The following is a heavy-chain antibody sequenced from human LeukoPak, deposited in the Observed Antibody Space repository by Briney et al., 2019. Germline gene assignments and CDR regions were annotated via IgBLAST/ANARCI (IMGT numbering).Heavy chain of an antibody. J-gene: IGHJ4*02. V-gene: IGHV3-23*01. D-gene: IGHD3-9*01. CDR2: ITGSGGSP. Sequence: GGSLRLSCAASGFTFSSYAMDWVRQAPGRGLEWVSSITGSGGSPYYADSVKGRFTISRDNSKNTLYLQMNSLRAEDTAVYYCAKVVYCDILDPIDYWGQGSLITVSS. CDR3: AKVVYCDILDPIDY. CDR1: GFTFSSYA.